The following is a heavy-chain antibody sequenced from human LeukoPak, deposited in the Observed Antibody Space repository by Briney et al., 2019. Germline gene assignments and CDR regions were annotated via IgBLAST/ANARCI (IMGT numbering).Heavy chain of an antibody. CDR1: GFTFSSYE. CDR3: AKDPRRGYSYGYSRGFDDY. Sequence: GGSLSLSCAASGFTFSSYEMNWVRQAPGKGLEWVSYISSSGSTIYYADSVKGRFTISRDNSKNTLYLQMNSLRAEDTAVYSCAKDPRRGYSYGYSRGFDDYWGQGTLVTVSS. CDR2: ISSSGSTI. V-gene: IGHV3-48*03. D-gene: IGHD5-18*01. J-gene: IGHJ4*02.